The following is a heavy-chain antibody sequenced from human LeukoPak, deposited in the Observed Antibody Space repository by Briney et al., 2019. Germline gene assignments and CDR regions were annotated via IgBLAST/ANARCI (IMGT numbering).Heavy chain of an antibody. J-gene: IGHJ4*02. D-gene: IGHD7-27*01. Sequence: PSETLSLTCTVSGGSLSSGSYYWSWIRQPAGKGLEWIGRIYTSGSTNYNPSLKSRVTISVDTSKNQFSLKLRSVTAADTAVYYCASRKLGNDYWGQGTLVTVSS. CDR2: IYTSGST. CDR3: ASRKLGNDY. V-gene: IGHV4-61*02. CDR1: GGSLSSGSYY.